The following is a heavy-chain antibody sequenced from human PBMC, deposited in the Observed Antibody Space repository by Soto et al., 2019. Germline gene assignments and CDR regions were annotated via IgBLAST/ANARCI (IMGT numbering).Heavy chain of an antibody. V-gene: IGHV4-59*08. J-gene: IGHJ5*02. D-gene: IGHD1-7*01. Sequence: QVQLQESGPGPGEPSETLALTLTGPWGSINRYYWNWIRQPPGEGLEWIGYIFYSGSTNYNPSLKSRITTSADTSKNQFSLKLSSVTAADTAVYYCARHISSGTNIAAIRSFDPWGQGTLVTVSS. CDR1: WGSINRYY. CDR3: ARHISSGTNIAAIRSFDP. CDR2: IFYSGST.